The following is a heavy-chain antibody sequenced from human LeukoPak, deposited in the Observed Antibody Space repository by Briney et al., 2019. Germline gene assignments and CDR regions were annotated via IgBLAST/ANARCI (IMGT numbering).Heavy chain of an antibody. CDR2: MNPNSGNT. CDR1: GYTFTSYD. Sequence: ASVKVSCKASGYTFTSYDINWVRQATGQGLEWMGWMNPNSGNTGYAQKFQGRVTMTRNTSISTAYMELSSLRSDDTAVYYCARDHLSSGYEEAGYWGQGTLVTVSS. D-gene: IGHD5-12*01. CDR3: ARDHLSSGYEEAGY. J-gene: IGHJ4*02. V-gene: IGHV1-8*01.